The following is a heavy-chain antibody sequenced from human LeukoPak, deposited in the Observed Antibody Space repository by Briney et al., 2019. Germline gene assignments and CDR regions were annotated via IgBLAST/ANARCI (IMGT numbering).Heavy chain of an antibody. D-gene: IGHD6-19*01. V-gene: IGHV3-30-3*01. CDR2: ISSDGSNK. CDR3: ARTDISGWSRPLDC. Sequence: GGSLRLSCAASGFTFSRYALHWVRQAPGKGLEWVAVISSDGSNKYYAGSVEGRFTISGDNYNNTLLLQMNSLRAEDTAVYYCARTDISGWSRPLDCWGQGTLVTVSS. J-gene: IGHJ4*02. CDR1: GFTFSRYA.